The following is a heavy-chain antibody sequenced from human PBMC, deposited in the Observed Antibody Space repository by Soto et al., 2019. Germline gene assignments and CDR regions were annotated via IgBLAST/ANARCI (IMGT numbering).Heavy chain of an antibody. CDR2: LYYGRSA. V-gene: IGHV4-59*01. CDR1: GDSISSYY. J-gene: IGHJ4*02. CDR3: ALRSMAVVPEY. Sequence: QVQLQESGPGLVKPSETLSLTCAVSGDSISSYYCMWIRQPPGKGLESIGYLYYGRSANYNPSLKSGVTLSVDRSTNQCSLTLSSMTAAETAVYYCALRSMAVVPEYWGQGTLVTVSS. D-gene: IGHD3-22*01.